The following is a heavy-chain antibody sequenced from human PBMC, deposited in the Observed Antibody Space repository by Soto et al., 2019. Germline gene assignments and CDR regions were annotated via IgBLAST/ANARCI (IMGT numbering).Heavy chain of an antibody. CDR1: GYDFNIYD. Sequence: QVHLVQSGAEVKKPGASVKVSCTASGYDFNIYDIHWVRQSTGQGLEWMGWMTPKRETPGYAPKFQGRFTMTRDNSRSAVYMELSSLGSEDTAVYFVARGGHGFWSGETYYAGMDVWGQGTTVTVS. V-gene: IGHV1-8*01. D-gene: IGHD3-3*01. CDR3: ARGGHGFWSGETYYAGMDV. CDR2: MTPKRETP. J-gene: IGHJ6*02.